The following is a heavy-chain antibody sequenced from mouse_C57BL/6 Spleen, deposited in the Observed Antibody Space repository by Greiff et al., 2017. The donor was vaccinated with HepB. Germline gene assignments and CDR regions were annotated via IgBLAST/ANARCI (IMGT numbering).Heavy chain of an antibody. Sequence: QVQLQQPGAELVRPGSSVKLSCKASGYTFTSYWMDWVKQRPGQGLEWIGNIYPSDSETHYNQKFKDKATLTVDKSSSTAYMQLSSLTSEDSAVYYCAITTVVPYFDYWGQGTTLTVSS. V-gene: IGHV1-61*01. J-gene: IGHJ2*01. D-gene: IGHD1-1*01. CDR2: IYPSDSET. CDR3: AITTVVPYFDY. CDR1: GYTFTSYW.